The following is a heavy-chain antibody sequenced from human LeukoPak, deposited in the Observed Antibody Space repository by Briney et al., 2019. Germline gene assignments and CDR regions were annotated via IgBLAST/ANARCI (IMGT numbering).Heavy chain of an antibody. CDR1: GGTFSSYA. V-gene: IGHV1-69*13. Sequence: ASVKVSCKASGGTFSSYAISWVRQAPGQGLEWMGGIIPIFGTANYAQKFQGRVTITADESTSTAYMELSSLRSEDTAVYYCARVELELYAFDIWGQGTMVTVSS. J-gene: IGHJ3*02. CDR3: ARVELELYAFDI. D-gene: IGHD1-7*01. CDR2: IIPIFGTA.